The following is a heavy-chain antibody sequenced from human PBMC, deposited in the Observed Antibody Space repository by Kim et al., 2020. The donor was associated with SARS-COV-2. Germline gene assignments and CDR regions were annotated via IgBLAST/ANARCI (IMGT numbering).Heavy chain of an antibody. CDR3: ARQGKGPNIWYGGYDY. CDR1: GYKFTSYW. J-gene: IGHJ4*02. D-gene: IGHD3-10*01. Sequence: GESLKISCKVSGYKFTSYWIGWVRQMPGKGLEWMWIIYPGDSDTRYRPSLQEPVTISADKSTNTTYLQWSSLKTSDSGIYYCARQGKGPNIWYGGYDYWSQGTPVTDSS. V-gene: IGHV5-51*01. CDR2: IYPGDSDT.